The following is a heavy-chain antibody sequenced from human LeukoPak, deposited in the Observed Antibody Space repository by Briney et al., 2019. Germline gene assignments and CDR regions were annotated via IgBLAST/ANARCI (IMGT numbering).Heavy chain of an antibody. J-gene: IGHJ6*02. CDR3: ARGGGLGVRGVPYYYGMDV. Sequence: ASVKVSCKASGYIFTDYYMHWVRQATGQGLEWMGWMNPNSGNTGYAQKFQGRVTMTRNTSISTAYMELSSLRSEDTAVYYCARGGGLGVRGVPYYYGMDVWGQGTTVTVSS. CDR1: GYIFTDYY. V-gene: IGHV1-8*02. CDR2: MNPNSGNT. D-gene: IGHD3-10*01.